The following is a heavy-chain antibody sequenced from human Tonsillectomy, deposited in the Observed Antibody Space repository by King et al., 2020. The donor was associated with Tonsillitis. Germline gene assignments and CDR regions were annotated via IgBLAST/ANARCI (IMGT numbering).Heavy chain of an antibody. CDR1: GFTFNDYA. Sequence: VQLVESGGGLVQPGRSLRLSCAASGFTFNDYAMHWVRHTPGKGLEWVSAITWNSGTLGYADSVKGRFTISRDNAKSSLYLQMNSLREEDTALYYCASGLRGARDAFHIWGQGTMVIVSS. V-gene: IGHV3-9*01. CDR3: ASGLRGARDAFHI. J-gene: IGHJ3*02. CDR2: ITWNSGTL. D-gene: IGHD3-3*01.